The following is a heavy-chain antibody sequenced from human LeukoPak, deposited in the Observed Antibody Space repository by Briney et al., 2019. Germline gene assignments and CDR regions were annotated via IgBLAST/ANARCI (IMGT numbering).Heavy chain of an antibody. CDR3: AYDYYGSGSYYKGNWFDP. Sequence: PGGSLRLSCAASGFTFSSYAMSWVRQAPGKGLEWVSAISGSGGSTYYVDSVKGRFTISRDNSKNTLYLQMNSLRAEDTAVYYCAYDYYGSGSYYKGNWFDPWGQGTLVTVSS. V-gene: IGHV3-23*01. J-gene: IGHJ5*02. CDR1: GFTFSSYA. CDR2: ISGSGGST. D-gene: IGHD3-10*01.